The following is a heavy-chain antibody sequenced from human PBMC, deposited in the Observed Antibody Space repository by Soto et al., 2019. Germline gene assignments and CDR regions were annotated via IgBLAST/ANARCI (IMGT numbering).Heavy chain of an antibody. D-gene: IGHD3-10*01. CDR2: IIPILGIA. J-gene: IGHJ4*02. CDR3: ARAITMVRGVIPLGY. V-gene: IGHV1-69*02. Sequence: QVQLVQSGAEVKKPGSSVKVSCKASGGTFSSYTISWVRQAPGQGLEWMGRIIPILGIANYAQKFQGRVTIPADKSTSTAYMELSSLRSEDTAVYYCARAITMVRGVIPLGYWGQGTLVTVSS. CDR1: GGTFSSYT.